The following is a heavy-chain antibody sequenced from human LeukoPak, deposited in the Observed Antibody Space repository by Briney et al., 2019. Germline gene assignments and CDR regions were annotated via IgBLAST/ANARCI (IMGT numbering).Heavy chain of an antibody. D-gene: IGHD6-6*01. CDR2: ISYDGSNK. V-gene: IGHV3-30-3*01. CDR3: ARAIVAARSLDY. J-gene: IGHJ4*02. Sequence: GGSLRLSCAASGFAFSSYAMHWVRQAPGKGLEWVAVISYDGSNKYYADSVKGRFTISRDNSKNTLYLQMNSLRAEDTAVYYCARAIVAARSLDYWGQGTLVTVSS. CDR1: GFAFSSYA.